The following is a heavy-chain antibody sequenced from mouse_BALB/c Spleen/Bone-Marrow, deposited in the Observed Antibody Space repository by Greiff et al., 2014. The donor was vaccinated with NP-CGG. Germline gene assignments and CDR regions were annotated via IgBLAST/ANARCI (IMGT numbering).Heavy chain of an antibody. V-gene: IGHV1S81*02. D-gene: IGHD2-4*01. CDR1: GYTFTRYW. CDR3: ARMITTRGFDY. CDR2: LNPSNGHT. J-gene: IGHJ2*01. Sequence: VQVVESGAELLKPGTSVKLSCKASGYTFTRYWMHWVKQRPGQGLEWIGELNPSNGHTNYNGKFKNKATVTVDKSSSTAYMQLSSLTSEDSAVYYCARMITTRGFDYWGQGTTLTVSS.